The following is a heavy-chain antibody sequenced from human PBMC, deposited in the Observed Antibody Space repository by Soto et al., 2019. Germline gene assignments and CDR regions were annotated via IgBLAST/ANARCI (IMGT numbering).Heavy chain of an antibody. J-gene: IGHJ3*02. Sequence: QVQLVEFGGGVVQPGRSLRLSCAASGFTFSSYGMHWVRQAPGKGLEWVAVIWYDGSNKYYADSVKGRFTISRDNSKNTLYLQMNSLRAEDTAVYYCARDPGSGWYRVGIDAFDIWGQGTMVTVSS. V-gene: IGHV3-33*01. D-gene: IGHD6-19*01. CDR2: IWYDGSNK. CDR1: GFTFSSYG. CDR3: ARDPGSGWYRVGIDAFDI.